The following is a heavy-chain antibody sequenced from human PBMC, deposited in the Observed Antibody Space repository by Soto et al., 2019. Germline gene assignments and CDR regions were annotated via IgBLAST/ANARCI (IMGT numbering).Heavy chain of an antibody. D-gene: IGHD3-10*01. Sequence: EVQLLESGGGLVQPGGSLRLSCAASGFTFSSYAMSWVRQAPGKGLEWVSSISASAGSTYYADSVKGRFTISSDNSKSTLNLQMRSLRAKDTNVYYCAKPQLGTGSYGYYAFDIWGQGTMFTVSS. CDR2: ISASAGST. CDR1: GFTFSSYA. J-gene: IGHJ3*02. CDR3: AKPQLGTGSYGYYAFDI. V-gene: IGHV3-23*01.